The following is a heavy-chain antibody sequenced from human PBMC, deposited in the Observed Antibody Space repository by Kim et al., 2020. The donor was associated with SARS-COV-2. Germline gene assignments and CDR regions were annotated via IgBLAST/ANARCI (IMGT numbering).Heavy chain of an antibody. J-gene: IGHJ6*02. CDR3: ARYSSSWYRVDYYYGMDV. CDR1: GYSFTSYW. V-gene: IGHV5-10-1*01. D-gene: IGHD6-13*01. CDR2: IDPSDSYT. Sequence: GESLKISCKGSGYSFTSYWISWVRQMPGKGLEWMGRIDPSDSYTNYSPSFQGHVTISADKSISTAYLQWSSLKASDTAMYYCARYSSSWYRVDYYYGMDVWGQGTTVTVSS.